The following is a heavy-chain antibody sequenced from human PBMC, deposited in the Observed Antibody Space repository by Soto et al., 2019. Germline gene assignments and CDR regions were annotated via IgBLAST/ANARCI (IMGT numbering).Heavy chain of an antibody. D-gene: IGHD5-12*01. CDR1: GFTFRTSG. Sequence: GGSLRLSCAASGFTFRTSGMTWVRQAPGKGLEWVSSISGSGTTANHADSVKDRFTISRDNSKSTLYLQMHSLRAENTAVYYCAKEAGDGYAWDVWGQGALVTVSS. CDR3: AKEAGDGYAWDV. V-gene: IGHV3-23*01. J-gene: IGHJ4*02. CDR2: ISGSGTTA.